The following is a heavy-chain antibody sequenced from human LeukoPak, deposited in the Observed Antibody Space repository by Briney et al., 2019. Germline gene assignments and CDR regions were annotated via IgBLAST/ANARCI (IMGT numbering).Heavy chain of an antibody. Sequence: ASVKVSCQASGGTFSSYAISWVRQAPGQGLEWMGGIIPIFGTANYAQKFQGRVTITADESTSTAYMELSSLRSEDTAVYYCARGTTLVTNYFDYWGQGTLVTVSS. J-gene: IGHJ4*02. CDR2: IIPIFGTA. CDR1: GGTFSSYA. V-gene: IGHV1-69*13. D-gene: IGHD5-18*01. CDR3: ARGTTLVTNYFDY.